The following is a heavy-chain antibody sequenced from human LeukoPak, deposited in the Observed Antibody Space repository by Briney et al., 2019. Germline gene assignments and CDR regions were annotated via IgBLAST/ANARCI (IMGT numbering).Heavy chain of an antibody. V-gene: IGHV3-23*01. J-gene: IGHJ4*02. CDR1: GFTFSNYA. D-gene: IGHD3-3*01. CDR2: ISGTTGRT. Sequence: PGGSLRLSCIASGFTFSNYAMTWVRQAPGKGLEWVSSISGTTGRTYYADSARGRFTISRDNSENTLSVQMSSLRAEDTAIYYCARGDHYYDFPIEHWGQGTLVTVSS. CDR3: ARGDHYYDFPIEH.